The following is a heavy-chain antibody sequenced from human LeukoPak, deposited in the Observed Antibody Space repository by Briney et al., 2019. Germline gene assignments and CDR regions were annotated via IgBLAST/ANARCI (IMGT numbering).Heavy chain of an antibody. Sequence: GGSLRLSCEGSGFTFSNYWMTWVRQAPGEGLEWVANIKPNGIEKHYADSVKGRFTISRDNSKNTLYLQMNSLRPEDTAVYYCARDIVVPAASGRYFDYWGQGTLITVSS. CDR2: IKPNGIEK. V-gene: IGHV3-7*01. J-gene: IGHJ4*02. D-gene: IGHD2-2*01. CDR3: ARDIVVPAASGRYFDY. CDR1: GFTFSNYW.